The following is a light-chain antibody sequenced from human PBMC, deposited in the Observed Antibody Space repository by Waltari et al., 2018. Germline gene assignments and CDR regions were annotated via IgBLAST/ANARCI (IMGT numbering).Light chain of an antibody. CDR2: EDT. Sequence: QSVLTQPPSVSAAPGQRVTISCSGGRSNIGNNYVSWYRQFPGTAPKLLIYEDTERPSGIAGRFSCSKSGTSATLDITGLQAGDEADYYCGTWDSSLSGAVFGGGTHLTVL. V-gene: IGLV1-51*02. CDR1: RSNIGNNY. CDR3: GTWDSSLSGAV. J-gene: IGLJ7*01.